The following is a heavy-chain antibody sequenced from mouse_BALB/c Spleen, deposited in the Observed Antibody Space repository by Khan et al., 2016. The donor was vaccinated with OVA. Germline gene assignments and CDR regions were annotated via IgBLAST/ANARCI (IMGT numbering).Heavy chain of an antibody. CDR2: IWTGGGT. CDR1: GFSLTSYD. V-gene: IGHV2-9-2*01. Sequence: QVQLKESGPGLVAPSQSLSITCTVSGFSLTSYDISWIRQPPGKGLEWLGVIWTGGGTNYNSAFMSRLSISKDNSTSQVFLKMNMLQSDDTAIYYCVSMGKYYCSFYWYFDVWGAGTTVTVSS. D-gene: IGHD1-1*01. J-gene: IGHJ1*01. CDR3: VSMGKYYCSFYWYFDV.